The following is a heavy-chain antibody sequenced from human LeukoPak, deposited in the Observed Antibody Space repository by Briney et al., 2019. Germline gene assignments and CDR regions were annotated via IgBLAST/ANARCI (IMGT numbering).Heavy chain of an antibody. D-gene: IGHD4-23*01. CDR2: IYYSGST. V-gene: IGHV4-30-4*01. J-gene: IGHJ4*02. Sequence: SETLSLTCTVSGGSISSGDYYWSWIRQPPGKGLEWIGYIYYSGSTYYNPPLKSRVTISVDTSKNQFSLKLSSVTAADTAVYYCARDLLNEGNHLDYWGQGTLVTVSS. CDR1: GGSISSGDYY. CDR3: ARDLLNEGNHLDY.